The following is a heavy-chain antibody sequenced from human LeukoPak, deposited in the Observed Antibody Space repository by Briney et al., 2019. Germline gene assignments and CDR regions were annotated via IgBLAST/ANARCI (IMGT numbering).Heavy chain of an antibody. Sequence: SETLSLTCTVSGGSMHLFYWTWIRQSPGKGLEWIGNIYHIGYTEYNPSLKSRVTISVDTSKNQFSLKLSSVTAADTAVYYCARGEYYYGSGGFDPWGQGTLVTVSS. D-gene: IGHD3-10*01. J-gene: IGHJ5*02. CDR3: ARGEYYYGSGGFDP. V-gene: IGHV4-59*12. CDR2: IYHIGYT. CDR1: GGSMHLFY.